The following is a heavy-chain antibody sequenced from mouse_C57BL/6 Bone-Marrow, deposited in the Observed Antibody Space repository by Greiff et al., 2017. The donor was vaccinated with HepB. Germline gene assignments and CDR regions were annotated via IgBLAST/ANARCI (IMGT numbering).Heavy chain of an antibody. D-gene: IGHD1-1*01. CDR3: ARRFDYYGSSYPDY. V-gene: IGHV1-69*01. CDR1: GYTFTSYW. Sequence: QVQLQQPGAELVMPGASVKLSCKASGYTFTSYWMHWVKQRPGQGLEWIGEIDPSDSYTNYNQKFKGKSTLTVDKSYSTAYMQLSSLTSEDSAVYYCARRFDYYGSSYPDYWGQGTTLTVSS. J-gene: IGHJ2*01. CDR2: IDPSDSYT.